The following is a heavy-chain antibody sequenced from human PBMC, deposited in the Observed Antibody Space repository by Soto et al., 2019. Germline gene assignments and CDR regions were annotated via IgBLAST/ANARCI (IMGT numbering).Heavy chain of an antibody. CDR3: ARGLVVPAAIPQNSSSPLFYYYGMDV. CDR1: GGSFSGYY. J-gene: IGHJ6*02. CDR2: INHSGST. V-gene: IGHV4-34*01. D-gene: IGHD2-2*01. Sequence: SETLSLTCAVYGGSFSGYYWSWIRQPPGKGLEWIGEINHSGSTNYNPSLKSRVTISVDTSKNQFSLELSSVTAADTAVYYCARGLVVPAAIPQNSSSPLFYYYGMDVWGQGTTVTVSS.